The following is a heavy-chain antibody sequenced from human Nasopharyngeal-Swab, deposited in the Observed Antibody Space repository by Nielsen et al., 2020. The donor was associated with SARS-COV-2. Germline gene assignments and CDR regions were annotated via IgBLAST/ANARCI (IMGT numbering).Heavy chain of an antibody. CDR2: ISSSSSYT. V-gene: IGHV3-21*04. Sequence: GESLKISCAASGFTFNNYNFNWVRQAPGKGLEWVSSISSSSSYTYYADSMKGRFTISRDNSESTVYLQMNGLRAEDTAKYYCAKVANYYYSYFMDVWGKGTTVIVSS. CDR1: GFTFNNYN. J-gene: IGHJ6*03. D-gene: IGHD3-10*01. CDR3: AKVANYYYSYFMDV.